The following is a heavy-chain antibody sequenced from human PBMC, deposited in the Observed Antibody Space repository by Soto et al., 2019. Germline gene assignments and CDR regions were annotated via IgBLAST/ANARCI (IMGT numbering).Heavy chain of an antibody. V-gene: IGHV2-5*02. D-gene: IGHD1-26*01. CDR1: GFSLSRNGVG. CDR3: AQRQGQSPGAKLRGADFEY. Sequence: QITLKESGPTLVKPTQTLTLTCTFSGFSLSRNGVGVAWIRQPPGKALEWLALIYWDDDQFYSPSLKSRLTIAKDASKNQVVLTMPDMDAVDTATYYWAQRQGQSPGAKLRGADFEYWGQGIRVPVSS. CDR2: IYWDDDQ. J-gene: IGHJ4*02.